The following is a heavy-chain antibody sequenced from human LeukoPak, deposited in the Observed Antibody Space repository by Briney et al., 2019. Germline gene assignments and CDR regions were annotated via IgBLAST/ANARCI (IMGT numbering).Heavy chain of an antibody. Sequence: GGSLRLSCAASGFTFSSSWMTWVRQAQGKGLEWVASINQDGGEIHYVDSVKGRFTISRDNAKNSLYLQMNSLRAEDTAVYYCARATSGSRDGYNWHFDYWGQGTLVTVSS. CDR2: INQDGGEI. V-gene: IGHV3-7*01. CDR3: ARATSGSRDGYNWHFDY. CDR1: GFTFSSSW. D-gene: IGHD5-24*01. J-gene: IGHJ4*02.